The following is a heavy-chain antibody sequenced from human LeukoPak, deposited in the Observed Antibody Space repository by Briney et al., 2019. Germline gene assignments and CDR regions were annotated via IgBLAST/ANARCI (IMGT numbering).Heavy chain of an antibody. CDR2: IYTSGST. Sequence: PSQTLSLTCTVSGGSISSGSYYWSWIRQPAGKGLEWIGRIYTSGSTNYNPSLKSRVTISVDTSKNQFSLKLSSVTAADTAVYHCARDPLFDYWGQGTLVTVSS. J-gene: IGHJ4*02. CDR3: ARDPLFDY. V-gene: IGHV4-61*02. CDR1: GGSISSGSYY.